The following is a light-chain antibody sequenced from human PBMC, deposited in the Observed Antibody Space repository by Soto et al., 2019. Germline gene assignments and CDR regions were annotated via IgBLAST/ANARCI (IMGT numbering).Light chain of an antibody. Sequence: EIVMTQSPATLSVSPGETATLSCRASQSVSSNLAWYQQKPGQAPRLLIYGASTRATGVPARFSGSGSGTEFTLTISSLQSEDFAVYYCLQYNDWPRTFGQGTKVEI. V-gene: IGKV3-15*01. J-gene: IGKJ1*01. CDR3: LQYNDWPRT. CDR1: QSVSSN. CDR2: GAS.